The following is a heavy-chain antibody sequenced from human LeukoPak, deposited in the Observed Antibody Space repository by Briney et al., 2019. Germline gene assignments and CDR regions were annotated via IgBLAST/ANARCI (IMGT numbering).Heavy chain of an antibody. CDR3: ARDRSISGVVTIDF. CDR2: IKQDGSET. V-gene: IGHV3-7*01. D-gene: IGHD3-3*01. J-gene: IGHJ4*02. Sequence: GGSLRLSRAASGFSFSNSWMTWVRQSPGKGLEWVANIKQDGSETYYVDSVMGRFTISRLNAKNSVYLQMNSLRAEDTAVCYCARDRSISGVVTIDFWGQGTLVTVSS. CDR1: GFSFSNSW.